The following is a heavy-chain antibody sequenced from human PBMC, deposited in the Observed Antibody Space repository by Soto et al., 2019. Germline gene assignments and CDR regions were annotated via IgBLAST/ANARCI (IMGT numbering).Heavy chain of an antibody. J-gene: IGHJ4*02. CDR2: IIPVLGPA. CDR1: GGTYNTFA. V-gene: IGHV1-69*06. CDR3: VRAAKRYFDY. Sequence: QVQLVQSGAEVKKPGSSVKVSCKASGGTYNTFAISWVRQAPGQGLEWMGGIIPVLGPAFYAQKFQGRVTITADKSTTTAYLELTSLRSEYTAVYYCVRAAKRYFDYWGQGTLVTVSS.